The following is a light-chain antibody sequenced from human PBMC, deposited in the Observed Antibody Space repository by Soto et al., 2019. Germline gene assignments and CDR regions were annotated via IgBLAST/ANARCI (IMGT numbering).Light chain of an antibody. V-gene: IGKV1-39*01. CDR1: QSISGY. J-gene: IGKJ1*01. CDR3: QQSDSMPWT. CDR2: AAS. Sequence: DIQMTQSPSSLSASVGDRVTITCRASQSISGYLNWYQKKSGQAPRLLMYAASTMQSGVPSRFSVSGSGTDFTLTISSLQPEDSATYYCQQSDSMPWTFGQGTKVEIK.